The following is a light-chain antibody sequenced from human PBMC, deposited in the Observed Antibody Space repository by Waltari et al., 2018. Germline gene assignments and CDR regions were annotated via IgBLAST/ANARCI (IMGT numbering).Light chain of an antibody. Sequence: VVMTQSPLSLPLSPGQPASISCRSSQSLVHSNGNTYLSWYQQKPGEPQRLLIYQVSKRYCGVSDRFSGSGAGKDFTLKISRVEAEDVGVYYCGQGSHLYSFGQGTKVELK. CDR3: GQGSHLYS. CDR2: QVS. J-gene: IGKJ2*03. CDR1: QSLVHSNGNTY. V-gene: IGKV2-30*02.